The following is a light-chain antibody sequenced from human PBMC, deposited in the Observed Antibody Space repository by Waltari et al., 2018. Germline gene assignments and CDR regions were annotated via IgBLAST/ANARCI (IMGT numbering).Light chain of an antibody. CDR3: QQYNSDSQN. Sequence: DIQMTQSPSTLSASVGDRVTITCRASQRIDSWLAWYQQKPGKAPKLLIYDASSVERGVPSRFSGSGSGTEFTLTISSLQPDDFATYYCQQYNSDSQNFGQGTKVEIK. J-gene: IGKJ1*01. CDR2: DAS. CDR1: QRIDSW. V-gene: IGKV1-5*01.